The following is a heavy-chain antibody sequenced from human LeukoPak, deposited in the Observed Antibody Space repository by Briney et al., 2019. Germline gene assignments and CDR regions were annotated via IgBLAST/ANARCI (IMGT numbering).Heavy chain of an antibody. CDR2: IYYSGST. Sequence: SETLSLTCTVSGGSISSSSYYWGWIRQPPGKGLEWIGSIYYSGSTYYNPSLKSRVTISVDTSKNQFSLKLSSVTAADTAVYYCARSFTYYYDSSGYNYFDYWGRGTLVTVSS. D-gene: IGHD3-22*01. V-gene: IGHV4-39*01. CDR3: ARSFTYYYDSSGYNYFDY. J-gene: IGHJ4*02. CDR1: GGSISSSSYY.